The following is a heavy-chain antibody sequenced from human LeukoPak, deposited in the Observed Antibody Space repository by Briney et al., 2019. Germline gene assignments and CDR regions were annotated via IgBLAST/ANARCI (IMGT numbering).Heavy chain of an antibody. J-gene: IGHJ3*01. D-gene: IGHD2-2*01. Sequence: GGSLRLSCATSGXTFNNNAMSWVRQAPGKRLESVSAINGGGDATEYADSVKGRFTISRDNSKNTLYLQMNSLRPEDTAVYYCARCTASCYANAFDVWGQGTLLTVSS. CDR2: INGGGDAT. CDR1: GXTFNNNA. V-gene: IGHV3-23*01. CDR3: ARCTASCYANAFDV.